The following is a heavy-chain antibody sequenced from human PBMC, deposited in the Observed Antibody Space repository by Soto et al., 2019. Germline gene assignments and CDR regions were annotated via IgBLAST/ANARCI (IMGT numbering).Heavy chain of an antibody. Sequence: QVHLVQSGTEVKKPGASVKVSCKASGYTFTTYGITWVRQAPGQGLEWMGWISAYNGNTDYAQKLQGRVTMTTDTSTSTAYMEMRSLRSDDTAIYYCARGCGADCYHPPSNYFDCWGQGTLVTVSS. CDR1: GYTFTTYG. D-gene: IGHD2-21*02. CDR2: ISAYNGNT. J-gene: IGHJ4*02. CDR3: ARGCGADCYHPPSNYFDC. V-gene: IGHV1-18*01.